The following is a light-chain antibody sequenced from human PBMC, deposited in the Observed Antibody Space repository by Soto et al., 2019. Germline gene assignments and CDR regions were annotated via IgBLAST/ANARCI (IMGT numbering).Light chain of an antibody. CDR1: QSISSW. Sequence: DIQMTQSPSTLSGSVGDRVTVPCRASQSISSWLAWYQQKPGKAPKLLIYKASSLESGVPSRFSGGGSGTEFTLTISSLQPDDFATYYCQQYNSYPLTFGGGTKVDIK. CDR3: QQYNSYPLT. J-gene: IGKJ4*01. V-gene: IGKV1-5*03. CDR2: KAS.